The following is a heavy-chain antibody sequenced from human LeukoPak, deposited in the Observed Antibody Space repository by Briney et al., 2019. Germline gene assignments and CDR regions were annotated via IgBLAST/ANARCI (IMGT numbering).Heavy chain of an antibody. CDR2: INPSGGTT. Sequence: ASVKVSCKASGYTFTSYYMHWVRQAPGQGLEWMGIINPSGGTTRHAQRFQGRVTMDRDTPTSTVYMELSSLRSEDTAVYYCARTRGYSDYELDYWGEGTLVTVSS. V-gene: IGHV1-46*01. CDR3: ARTRGYSDYELDY. CDR1: GYTFTSYY. D-gene: IGHD5-12*01. J-gene: IGHJ4*02.